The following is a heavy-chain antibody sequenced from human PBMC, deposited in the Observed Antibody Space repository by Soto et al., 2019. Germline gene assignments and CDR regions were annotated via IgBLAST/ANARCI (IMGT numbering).Heavy chain of an antibody. CDR1: NGSVSSGTYS. J-gene: IGHJ6*02. CDR2: IYYSGTT. Sequence: SETLSLTCTVSNGSVSSGTYSWSWVRQPPGKGLEWIGYIYYSGTTYYTPSLKSRLTMSMDRANDHFSLNLTSVTAADTAVYFCARGHYYYGMDVWGQGITVAVS. CDR3: ARGHYYYGMDV. V-gene: IGHV4-30-2*01.